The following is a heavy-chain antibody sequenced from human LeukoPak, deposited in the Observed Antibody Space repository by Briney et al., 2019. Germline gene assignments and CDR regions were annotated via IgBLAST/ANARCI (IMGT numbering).Heavy chain of an antibody. CDR2: SNRNSDGDTT. D-gene: IGHD3-10*01. Sequence: GGSLRLSCVASGFDLSKVWVTWVRQAPGKGLECIGRSNRNSDGDTTDYGAIMKGTLIISRDASENTVYLQINSLKTEDTAVYFCTTDQSIIWGDIHDHWGQGALVAVSS. J-gene: IGHJ4*02. V-gene: IGHV3-15*01. CDR1: GFDLSKVW. CDR3: TTDQSIIWGDIHDH.